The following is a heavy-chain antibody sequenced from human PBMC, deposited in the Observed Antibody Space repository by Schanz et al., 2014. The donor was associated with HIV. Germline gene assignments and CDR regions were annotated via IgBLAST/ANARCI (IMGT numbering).Heavy chain of an antibody. CDR2: INHSGST. D-gene: IGHD3-10*01. CDR3: ARVIGGSGSYWPFDY. Sequence: QVQLQQWGAGLLKPSETLSLTCAVYGGSFSVYSWSWIRQPPGKGLQWIGEINHSGSTNYNPSLKSRVTISVDTSKNQFSLRLKSVTAADTAVYFCARVIGGSGSYWPFDYWGPGALVTVSS. J-gene: IGHJ4*02. CDR1: GGSFSVYS. V-gene: IGHV4-34*01.